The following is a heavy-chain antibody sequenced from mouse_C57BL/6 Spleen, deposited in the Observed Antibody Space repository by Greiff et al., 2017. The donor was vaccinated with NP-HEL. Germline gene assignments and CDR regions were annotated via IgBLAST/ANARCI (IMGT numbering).Heavy chain of an antibody. V-gene: IGHV5-6*01. CDR1: GFTFSSYG. CDR2: ISSGGSYT. D-gene: IGHD2-4*01. CDR3: ARPYYDYDAGFAY. J-gene: IGHJ3*01. Sequence: EVHLVESGGDLVKPGGSLKLSCAASGFTFSSYGMSWVRQTPDKRLEWVATISSGGSYTYYPDSVKGRFTISRDNAKNTLYLQMSSLKSEDTAMYYCARPYYDYDAGFAYWGQGTLVTVSA.